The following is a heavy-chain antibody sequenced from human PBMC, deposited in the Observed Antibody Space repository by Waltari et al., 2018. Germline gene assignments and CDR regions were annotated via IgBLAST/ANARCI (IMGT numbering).Heavy chain of an antibody. J-gene: IGHJ1*01. CDR1: GFPFRAYS. V-gene: IGHV3-21*01. Sequence: EVLLVESGGGLVKPVGSLTLSCAASGFPFRAYSMNWVRQLPGGGLEWVSSISSSSSYIYYTDSVKGRFTISRDNAKRSLYLQMSNLRAEDTALYYCVRDLATYWGQGTRVIVSS. CDR2: ISSSSSYI. CDR3: VRDLATY.